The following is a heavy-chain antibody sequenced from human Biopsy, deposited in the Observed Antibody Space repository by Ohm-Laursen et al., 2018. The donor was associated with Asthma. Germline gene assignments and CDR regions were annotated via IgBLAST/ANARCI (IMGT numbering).Heavy chain of an antibody. CDR2: ISFDGSNK. Sequence: SLKLSCAAPGFTFSNYGMHWVRQAPGKGLDWVAVISFDGSNKNYTDSVKGRFTISRDNSRNTLHLQMNSLRAEDTAVYYCAKDVFPGWELRRGPDYWGQGTLVTVSS. D-gene: IGHD1-26*01. V-gene: IGHV3-30*18. CDR1: GFTFSNYG. J-gene: IGHJ4*02. CDR3: AKDVFPGWELRRGPDY.